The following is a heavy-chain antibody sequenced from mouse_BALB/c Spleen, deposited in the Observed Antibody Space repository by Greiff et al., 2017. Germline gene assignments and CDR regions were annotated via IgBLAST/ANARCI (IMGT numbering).Heavy chain of an antibody. CDR1: GFNIKDYY. CDR3: ALITTAYFDV. D-gene: IGHD1-1*01. J-gene: IGHJ1*01. V-gene: IGHV14-1*02. CDR2: IDPENGNT. Sequence: VHVKQSGAELVRPGALVKLSCKASGFNIKDYYMHWVKQRPEQGLEWIGWIDPENGNTIYDPKFQGKASITADTSSNTAYLQLSSLTSEDTAVYYCALITTAYFDVWGAGTTVTVSS.